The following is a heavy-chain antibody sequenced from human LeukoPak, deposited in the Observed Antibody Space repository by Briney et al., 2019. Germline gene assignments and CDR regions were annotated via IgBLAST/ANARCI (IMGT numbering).Heavy chain of an antibody. Sequence: PGGSLRLSCAASGFTFDNYGINWVRQAPGKGLEWVSRIHWNGGRTGYADSVKGRFTISRDNAKNTLNLQMNSLRAEDTAVYYCARDLGQYYDTSDNWFDPWGQGTLVTVSS. CDR2: IHWNGGRT. CDR3: ARDLGQYYDTSDNWFDP. CDR1: GFTFDNYG. V-gene: IGHV3-20*04. D-gene: IGHD3-22*01. J-gene: IGHJ5*02.